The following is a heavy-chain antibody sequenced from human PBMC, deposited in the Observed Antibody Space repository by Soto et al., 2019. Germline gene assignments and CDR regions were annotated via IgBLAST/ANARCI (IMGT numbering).Heavy chain of an antibody. D-gene: IGHD3-22*01. V-gene: IGHV3-74*01. CDR1: GFTFSSHW. J-gene: IGHJ4*02. CDR2: ISTDGSRT. CDR3: ARDRLGPRAFDY. Sequence: EVQLVESGGGIVQPGGSLRLSCSVSGFTFSSHWMHWVRQAPGKGLVWVSRISTDGSRTTYADSVKGRVTISRDNAKNTLFLDMSSRRAADTAVLYWARDRLGPRAFDYWGQGTLVTVSS.